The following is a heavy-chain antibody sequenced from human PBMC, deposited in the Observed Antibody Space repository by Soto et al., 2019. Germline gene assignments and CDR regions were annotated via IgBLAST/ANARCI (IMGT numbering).Heavy chain of an antibody. D-gene: IGHD3-10*02. CDR3: ARGPITMIGYYFDY. J-gene: IGHJ4*02. CDR1: GYTFTTYD. Sequence: ASVKVSCKASGYTFTTYDMNWVRQAPGQGLEWMGWMNPTSGNTGYAQKFQGRLTMTRDTATDIAYMELSSLRNEDTAVYYCARGPITMIGYYFDYWGQGTLVTVSS. V-gene: IGHV1-8*01. CDR2: MNPTSGNT.